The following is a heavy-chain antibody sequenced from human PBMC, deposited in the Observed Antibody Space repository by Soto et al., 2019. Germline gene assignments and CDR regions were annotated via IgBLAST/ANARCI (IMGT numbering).Heavy chain of an antibody. D-gene: IGHD2-8*01. J-gene: IGHJ6*02. CDR1: GYTFTRYG. Sequence: QGQLVQSVAEVKKPGASVKVSCKASGYTFTRYGISWVRQAPGQGLEWMGWISGYNGDTKYAQKFQGRVTMTVDTSTTTAYMELRSLTSDDRAVYYCAKNGQPPYYYYGMDVWGQGTTVTVSS. CDR3: AKNGQPPYYYYGMDV. V-gene: IGHV1-18*01. CDR2: ISGYNGDT.